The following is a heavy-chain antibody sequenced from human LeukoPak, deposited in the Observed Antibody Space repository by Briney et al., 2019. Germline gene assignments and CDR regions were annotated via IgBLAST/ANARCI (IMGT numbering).Heavy chain of an antibody. V-gene: IGHV3-43*01. J-gene: IGHJ4*02. CDR2: ISWDGGST. D-gene: IGHD5-18*01. CDR3: AKQSYGHYYFDY. CDR1: GFTFSTFW. Sequence: GGSLRLSCTASGFTFSTFWMHWVRQAPGKGLEWVSLISWDGGSTYYADSVKGRFTISRDNSKNSLYLQMNSLRTEDTALYYCAKQSYGHYYFDYWGQGTLVTVSS.